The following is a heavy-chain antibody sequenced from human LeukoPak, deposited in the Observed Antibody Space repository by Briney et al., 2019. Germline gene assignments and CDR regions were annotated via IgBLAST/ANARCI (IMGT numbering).Heavy chain of an antibody. D-gene: IGHD6-13*01. CDR2: IYYSGST. Sequence: PSETLSLTCTVSGGPISSSSYYWGWIRQPPGKGLEWIGSIYYSGSTYYNPSLKSRVTISVDTSKNQFSLKLSSVTAADTAVYYCARLKQQLAFDYWGQGTLVTVSS. CDR3: ARLKQQLAFDY. CDR1: GGPISSSSYY. V-gene: IGHV4-39*01. J-gene: IGHJ4*02.